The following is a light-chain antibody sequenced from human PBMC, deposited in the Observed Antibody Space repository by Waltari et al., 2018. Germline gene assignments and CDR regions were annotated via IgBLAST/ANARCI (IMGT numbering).Light chain of an antibody. CDR2: WAS. J-gene: IGKJ4*01. CDR3: QQYYSTPPT. CDR1: QSVLHSSNNRNY. V-gene: IGKV4-1*01. Sequence: DIVMTQSPDSLAVSLGERATINRKSSQSVLHSSNNRNYLAWYQQKPGQPPKLLISWASTRESGVPDRFSGSGSATDFTLTISSLQAEDVAVYYCQQYYSTPPTFGGGTKVEIK.